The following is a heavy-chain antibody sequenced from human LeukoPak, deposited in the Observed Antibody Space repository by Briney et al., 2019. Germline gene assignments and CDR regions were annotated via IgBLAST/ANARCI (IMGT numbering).Heavy chain of an antibody. CDR2: AFYSGDT. V-gene: IGHV4-39*01. CDR1: GGSIIGSSYY. CDR3: GRLRGAMTTVTSNFDY. Sequence: SETLSLTCTVSGGSIIGSSYYWGWIRQPPGKGLEWIGSAFYSGDTYYKSSLKSRVTISVDKSKNQFSLKLSSVTAADTAVYYCGRLRGAMTTVTSNFDYWGQGTLVTVSS. D-gene: IGHD4-17*01. J-gene: IGHJ4*02.